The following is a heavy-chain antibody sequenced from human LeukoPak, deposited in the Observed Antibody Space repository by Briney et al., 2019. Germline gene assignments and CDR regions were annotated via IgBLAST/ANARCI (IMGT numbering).Heavy chain of an antibody. Sequence: ASVKVSCKPSRYTFTDYYLHWVRQAAGHRLEWMGWTNPNTGNTEYAHNFPRRVTMTRYTSVSTVYMALSSLRSDDTAVFYCARDTPVLGNVLDSWGQGSLVTVSS. J-gene: IGHJ4*02. CDR1: RYTFTDYY. D-gene: IGHD2-8*01. V-gene: IGHV1-2*07. CDR3: ARDTPVLGNVLDS. CDR2: TNPNTGNT.